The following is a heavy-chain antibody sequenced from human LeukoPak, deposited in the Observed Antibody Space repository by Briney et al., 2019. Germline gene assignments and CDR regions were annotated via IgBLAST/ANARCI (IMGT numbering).Heavy chain of an antibody. V-gene: IGHV4-38-2*01. CDR1: GYSISSGYY. CDR3: ARHGRAMDV. CDR2: IYQSGST. J-gene: IGHJ6*03. D-gene: IGHD1-26*01. Sequence: SETLSLTCGVSGYSISSGYYWGWIRQPPGKELEWIGSIYQSGSTYYNPSLKSRVTILADRPKNQFSLKLSSVTASDTAVYYCARHGRAMDVWGKGTTVTVSS.